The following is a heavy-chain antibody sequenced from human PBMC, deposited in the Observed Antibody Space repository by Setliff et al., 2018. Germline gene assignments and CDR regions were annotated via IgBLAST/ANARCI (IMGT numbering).Heavy chain of an antibody. Sequence: GGSLRLSCEGSGFSFSSHGMNWVRQAPGGGLEWVSSISSSSSYIYYADSVEGRFTISRDNAKNSLYLQMNSLRAEDTAVYYCTRDWGIAAAGYWGQGTLVTVSS. CDR2: ISSSSSYI. CDR3: TRDWGIAAAGY. CDR1: GFSFSSHG. D-gene: IGHD6-13*01. J-gene: IGHJ4*02. V-gene: IGHV3-21*01.